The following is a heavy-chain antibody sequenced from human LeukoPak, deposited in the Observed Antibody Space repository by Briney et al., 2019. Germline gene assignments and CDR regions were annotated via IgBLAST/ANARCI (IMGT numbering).Heavy chain of an antibody. D-gene: IGHD3-10*01. V-gene: IGHV3-23*01. Sequence: GGSQRLSCAASGFTFSSYGMSWIRQAPGKGLEWVSSISGSGGSTYSADSVKGRFTISRDNSKITLFLQMNSLRAEDTAVYYCAKHYYGSGSSYAVDIWGQGTMVTVSS. CDR2: ISGSGGST. CDR1: GFTFSSYG. CDR3: AKHYYGSGSSYAVDI. J-gene: IGHJ3*02.